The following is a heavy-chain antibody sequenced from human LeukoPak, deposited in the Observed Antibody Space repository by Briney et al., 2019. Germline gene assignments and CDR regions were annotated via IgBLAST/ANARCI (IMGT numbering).Heavy chain of an antibody. D-gene: IGHD3-22*01. J-gene: IGHJ3*02. CDR2: IYTSGST. V-gene: IGHV4-61*02. CDR3: AFEDSQDAFDI. CDR1: GGSISSGGYY. Sequence: SQTLSLTCAVSGGSISSGGYYWSWIRQPAGKGLEWIGRIYTSGSTNYNPSLKSRVTISVDTSKNQFSLKLSSVTAADTAVYYCAFEDSQDAFDIWGQGTMVTVSS.